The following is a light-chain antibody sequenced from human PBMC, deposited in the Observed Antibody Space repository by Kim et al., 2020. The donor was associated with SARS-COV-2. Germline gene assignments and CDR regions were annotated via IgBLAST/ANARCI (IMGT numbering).Light chain of an antibody. CDR2: STS. CDR3: LLSYAGAQRV. Sequence: ELTQEPSLTVSPGGTVTLTCASSTGAVTSGHSPHWFQQKPGQPPRPLIYSTSNRHSWTPARFSGSLLGGKAALTLSGVQPEDEAEYYCLLSYAGAQRVFGGGTKLTVL. J-gene: IGLJ3*02. V-gene: IGLV7-43*01. CDR1: TGAVTSGHS.